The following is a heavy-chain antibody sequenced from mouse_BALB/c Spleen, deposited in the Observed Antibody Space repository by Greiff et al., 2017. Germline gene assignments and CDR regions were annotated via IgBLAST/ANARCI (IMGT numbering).Heavy chain of an antibody. V-gene: IGHV1S81*02. Sequence: VQLQQSGAELVKPGASVKLSCKASGYTFTSYYMYWVKQRPGQGLEWIGEINASNGGTNSNEKFKSKATLTVDKSSSTAYLQLSSLTSEDSAVYDCTRRWGLRESYAMDYWGQGTSVTVSS. D-gene: IGHD2-4*01. J-gene: IGHJ4*01. CDR3: TRRWGLRESYAMDY. CDR2: INASNGGT. CDR1: GYTFTSYY.